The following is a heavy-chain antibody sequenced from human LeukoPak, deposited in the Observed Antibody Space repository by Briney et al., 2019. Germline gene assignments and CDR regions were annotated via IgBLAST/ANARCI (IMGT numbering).Heavy chain of an antibody. CDR3: ANSKNSGYDSLAYYFDY. V-gene: IGHV3-23*01. Sequence: PGGSLRLSCVASGFTFSTYAMSWVRQAPGKGPEWVSGISGGGDNTYYADSVKGRFTISRDNSKNTLYLQMNSLRAEDTAVYYCANSKNSGYDSLAYYFDYWGQGTLVTVSS. CDR2: ISGGGDNT. CDR1: GFTFSTYA. J-gene: IGHJ4*02. D-gene: IGHD5-12*01.